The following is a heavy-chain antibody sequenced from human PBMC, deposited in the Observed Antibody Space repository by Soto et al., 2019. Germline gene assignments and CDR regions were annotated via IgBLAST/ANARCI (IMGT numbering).Heavy chain of an antibody. J-gene: IGHJ6*02. CDR3: ARGRGRVVPAAIVSSGTNWNYYYYGMDV. V-gene: IGHV4-34*01. Sequence: TSETLSLTCAVYGGSFSGYYWSWIRQPPGKGLEWIGEINHSGSTNYNPSLKSRVTISVDTSKNQFSLKLSSATAADTAVYYCARGRGRVVPAAIVSSGTNWNYYYYGMDVWGQGTTVTVSS. CDR2: INHSGST. CDR1: GGSFSGYY. D-gene: IGHD2-2*02.